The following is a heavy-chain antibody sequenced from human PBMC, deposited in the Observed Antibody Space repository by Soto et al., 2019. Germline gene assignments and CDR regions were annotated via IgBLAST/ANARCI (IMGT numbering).Heavy chain of an antibody. CDR3: GRVYRAVTTFDI. CDR2: TSSDGTTQ. V-gene: IGHV3-74*01. D-gene: IGHD6-19*01. Sequence: EAPLVQSGGGLVQPWGSLRLSCAASGFTFSSYWMHWVRQTPGKGLMWVSRTSSDGTTQNYAASVTGRFTVSRDNAKNTLYLQMTSLRAEDTAVYFCGRVYRAVTTFDIWCQGTMVTVSS. CDR1: GFTFSSYW. J-gene: IGHJ3*02.